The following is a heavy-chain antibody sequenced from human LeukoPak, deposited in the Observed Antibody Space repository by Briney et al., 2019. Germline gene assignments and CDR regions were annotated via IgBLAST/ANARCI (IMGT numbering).Heavy chain of an antibody. CDR1: GFTFSSHW. J-gene: IGHJ3*02. D-gene: IGHD2-8*01. CDR2: INTDGSST. V-gene: IGHV3-74*01. CDR3: AREDRRRANGGFDI. Sequence: GGSLRLSCAASGFTFSSHWMHWVRQAPGKGLLWVSRINTDGSSTNYADSVKGRFTISRDNAKNTLYLQMNSLRAEDTAVYYCAREDRRRANGGFDIWGQGTMVTVSS.